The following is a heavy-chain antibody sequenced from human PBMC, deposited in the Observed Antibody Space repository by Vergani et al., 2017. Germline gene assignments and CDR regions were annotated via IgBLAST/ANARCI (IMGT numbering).Heavy chain of an antibody. CDR2: IYTSGST. CDR3: ARDLGGSYSYYFDY. J-gene: IGHJ4*02. V-gene: IGHV4-61*02. D-gene: IGHD1-26*01. CDR1: GGYISSSSYY. Sequence: QVQLQESGQGLVKPSQTLSITCTVSGGYISSSSYYWSWIRQPAGKGLEWIGRIYTSGSTNYNPTLKSRVTISVDTSKNQFSLKLSSVTAADTAVYYCARDLGGSYSYYFDYWGQGTLVTVSS.